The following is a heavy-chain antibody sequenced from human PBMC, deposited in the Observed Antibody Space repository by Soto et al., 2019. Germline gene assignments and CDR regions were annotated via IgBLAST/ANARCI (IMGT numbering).Heavy chain of an antibody. CDR3: ASGSYDYVWGSRPSGTPLSY. CDR1: GFTFDDYA. Sequence: EVQLVESGGGLVQPGRSLRLSCAASGFTFDDYAMHWVRQAPGKGLEWVSGISWNSGSIGYADSVKGRFTISRDNAKNSLYLQRNSLRAEDTALYYCASGSYDYVWGSRPSGTPLSYWGQGTLVTVSS. J-gene: IGHJ4*02. D-gene: IGHD3-16*01. V-gene: IGHV3-9*01. CDR2: ISWNSGSI.